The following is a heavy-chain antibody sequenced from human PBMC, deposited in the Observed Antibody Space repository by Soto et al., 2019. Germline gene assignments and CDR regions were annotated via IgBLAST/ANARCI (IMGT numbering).Heavy chain of an antibody. V-gene: IGHV4-39*07. CDR2: IYYSGST. CDR3: ARDKGYSTEQNYYYGMDV. CDR1: GGSISSSSYY. J-gene: IGHJ6*02. D-gene: IGHD4-17*01. Sequence: PSETLSLTCTVSGGSISSSSYYWGWIRQPPGKGLEWIGSIYYSGSTYYNPSLKSRVTISVDKSKNQFSLKLSSVTAADTAVYYCARDKGYSTEQNYYYGMDVWGQGTTVTVSS.